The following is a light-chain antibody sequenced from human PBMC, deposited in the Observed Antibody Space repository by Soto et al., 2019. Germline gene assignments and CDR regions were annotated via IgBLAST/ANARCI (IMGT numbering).Light chain of an antibody. J-gene: IGKJ5*01. Sequence: DIQMTQSPSSLSVSVGDRVTITCQASQDIGKNLNWYQQKPGKAPKLLIYDASNLEKGVPSRFSGSGSGTDLTFTISRLQPQDIATYYCQHYDNLPPVTFGQGTRLENK. CDR2: DAS. CDR1: QDIGKN. CDR3: QHYDNLPPVT. V-gene: IGKV1-33*01.